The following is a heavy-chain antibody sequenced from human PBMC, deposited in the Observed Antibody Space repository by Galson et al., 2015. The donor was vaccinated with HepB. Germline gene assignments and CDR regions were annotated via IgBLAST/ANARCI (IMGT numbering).Heavy chain of an antibody. Sequence: QSGAEVKKPGASVKVSCKASGYTFTGYYMHWVRQAPGQGLEWMGIINPSGGSTSYAQKFQGRVTVTRDTSTSTVYMELSSLRSEDTAVYYCARGGYCSGGSCYRPLFYFYYYGMDVWGQGTTVTVSS. CDR1: GYTFTGYY. V-gene: IGHV1-46*03. J-gene: IGHJ6*02. CDR3: ARGGYCSGGSCYRPLFYFYYYGMDV. D-gene: IGHD2-15*01. CDR2: INPSGGST.